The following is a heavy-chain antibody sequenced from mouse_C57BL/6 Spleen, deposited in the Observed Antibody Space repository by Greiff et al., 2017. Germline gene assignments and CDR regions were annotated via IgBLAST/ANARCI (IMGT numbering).Heavy chain of an antibody. D-gene: IGHD2-3*01. CDR1: GFNIKDDY. Sequence: VQLQQSGAELVRPGASVKLSCTASGFNIKDDYMHWVKQRPEQGLEWIGWIDPENGDTEYASKFQGKATIPADTSSNTAYPQLSSLTSEDTAVYYCTTRYDGYWYFDVWGTGTTVTVSS. J-gene: IGHJ1*03. CDR2: IDPENGDT. V-gene: IGHV14-4*01. CDR3: TTRYDGYWYFDV.